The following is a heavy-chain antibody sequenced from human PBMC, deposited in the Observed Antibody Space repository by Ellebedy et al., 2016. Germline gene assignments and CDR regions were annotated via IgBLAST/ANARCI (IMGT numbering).Heavy chain of an antibody. CDR3: VRDESDFRRGYFKNFDY. CDR1: GYTFTTYG. V-gene: IGHV1-18*01. J-gene: IGHJ4*02. D-gene: IGHD3-3*01. CDR2: INPYNGNI. Sequence: ASVKVSCKASGYTFTTYGISWVRLAPGQGLEWMGWINPYNGNINYAQNYQGRVTMTTDTSTSTAYMELRSLRSDDTAVYYCVRDESDFRRGYFKNFDYWGQGTLVTVSS.